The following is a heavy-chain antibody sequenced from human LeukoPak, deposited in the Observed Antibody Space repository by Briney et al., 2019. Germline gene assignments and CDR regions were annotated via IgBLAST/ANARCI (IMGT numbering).Heavy chain of an antibody. Sequence: SQTLSLTCTVSGGSISSGGYYWSWIRQPPGKGLEWIGYIYHSGSTYYNPSLKSRVTISVDRSKNQFSLKLSSVTAADTAVYYCARAQLRFLEWPKPFFDYWGQGTLVTVSS. CDR2: IYHSGST. J-gene: IGHJ4*02. V-gene: IGHV4-30-2*01. CDR1: GGSISSGGYY. D-gene: IGHD3-3*01. CDR3: ARAQLRFLEWPKPFFDY.